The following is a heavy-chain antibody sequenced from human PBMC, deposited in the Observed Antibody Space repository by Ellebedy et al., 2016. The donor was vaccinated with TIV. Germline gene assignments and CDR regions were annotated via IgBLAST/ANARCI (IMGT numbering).Heavy chain of an antibody. V-gene: IGHV3-11*06. Sequence: GGSLRLXXAASGFTFSDYYMSWIRQAPGKGLEWVSYISSSSSYTNYADSVKGRFTISRDNSKNTLYLQMNSLRAEDTAVYYCVKEPARSLYSGYDFLWGQGTLVTVSS. CDR2: ISSSSSYT. CDR1: GFTFSDYY. D-gene: IGHD5-12*01. J-gene: IGHJ4*02. CDR3: VKEPARSLYSGYDFL.